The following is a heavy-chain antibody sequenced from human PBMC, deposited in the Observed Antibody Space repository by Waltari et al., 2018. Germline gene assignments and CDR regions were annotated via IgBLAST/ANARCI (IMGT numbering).Heavy chain of an antibody. CDR2: IYPGDSDT. CDR1: GSSFTSYW. V-gene: IGHV5-51*01. CDR3: ARAPTHDSSGYYDPAAFDI. D-gene: IGHD3-22*01. Sequence: EVQLVQSGAEVKKPGASLTISCKVSGSSFTSYWIVWVRQMPGKGLEWMGIIYPGDSDTRYSPSFQGQVTISADKSISTAYLQWSSLKASDTAMYYCARAPTHDSSGYYDPAAFDIWGQGTMVTVSS. J-gene: IGHJ3*02.